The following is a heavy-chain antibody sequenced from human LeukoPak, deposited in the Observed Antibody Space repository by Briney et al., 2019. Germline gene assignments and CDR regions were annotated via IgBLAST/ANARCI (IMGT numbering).Heavy chain of an antibody. CDR3: ARGAAGTSPDYYYFGMDV. Sequence: GESLKISCKGSGDRFTDYWIGWVRQMPGEGLEWMGIIYPGDSDTRYSPSFQGQVTISADKSINTAHLQWSSLKASDTAMYYCARGAAGTSPDYYYFGMDVWGQGTTVTVSS. CDR1: GDRFTDYW. CDR2: IYPGDSDT. D-gene: IGHD1-7*01. V-gene: IGHV5-51*01. J-gene: IGHJ6*02.